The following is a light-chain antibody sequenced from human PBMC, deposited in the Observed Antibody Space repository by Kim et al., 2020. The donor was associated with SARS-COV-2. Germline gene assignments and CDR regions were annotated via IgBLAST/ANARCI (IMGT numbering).Light chain of an antibody. Sequence: CTAPKFHRDRSNQRPAGVPDRFSGSRSGNSAALAIGGLRSEDEADYDCAAWDDSLSGVVFGGGTQRTVL. J-gene: IGLJ3*02. CDR3: AAWDDSLSGVV. V-gene: IGLV1-47*01. CDR2: RSN.